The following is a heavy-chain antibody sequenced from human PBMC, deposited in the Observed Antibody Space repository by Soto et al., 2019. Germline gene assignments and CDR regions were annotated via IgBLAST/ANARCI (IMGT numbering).Heavy chain of an antibody. CDR3: VRDASGGSYLNYFDL. V-gene: IGHV3-48*02. CDR1: GFTFSSHS. CDR2: VSSHSSTT. Sequence: GGSLRLSCAASGFTFSSHSMNWVRQAPGKGLEWVSYVSSHSSTTYYADSVKGRSSISRDNAENSLYLQMNSLRDEDTAVYYCVRDASGGSYLNYFDLWGQGTMVTVSS. J-gene: IGHJ5*02. D-gene: IGHD6-19*01.